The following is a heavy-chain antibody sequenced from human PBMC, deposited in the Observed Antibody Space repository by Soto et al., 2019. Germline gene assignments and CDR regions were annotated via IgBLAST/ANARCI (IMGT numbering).Heavy chain of an antibody. CDR3: ARGSREDFWSGYYVVY. J-gene: IGHJ4*02. V-gene: IGHV4-31*03. CDR1: GGSISSGGYY. CDR2: IYYSGST. D-gene: IGHD3-3*01. Sequence: SETLSLTCTVSGGSISSGGYYWSWIRQHPGKGLEWIGYIYYSGSTYYNPSLKSRVTISVDTSKNQFSLKLSSVTAADTAVYYCARGSREDFWSGYYVVYWGQGTLVTVSS.